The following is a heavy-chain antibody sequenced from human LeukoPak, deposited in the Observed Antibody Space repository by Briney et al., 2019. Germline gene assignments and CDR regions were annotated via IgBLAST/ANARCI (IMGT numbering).Heavy chain of an antibody. Sequence: KTSETLSLTCAVSGGSISSYYWSWIRQPPGKGLEWIGYINTSGSTNYNPSLKSRVTISVDTSKNQFSLKLSYVTAADAAVYDWAGNRYDFRSGTRNWFDPWGQGTLVTVSS. J-gene: IGHJ5*02. CDR2: INTSGST. D-gene: IGHD3-3*01. CDR1: GGSISSYY. V-gene: IGHV4-4*09. CDR3: AGNRYDFRSGTRNWFDP.